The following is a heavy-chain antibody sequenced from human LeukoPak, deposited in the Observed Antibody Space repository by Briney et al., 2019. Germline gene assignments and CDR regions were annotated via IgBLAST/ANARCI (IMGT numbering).Heavy chain of an antibody. Sequence: SQTLSLTCAISGDSVSSNSVTWNWIRRSPSRGLEWLGRTYYRSTWYNDYAVSVRGRITVNPDTSKNQFSLHLNSVTPEDTAVYYCARRLTQYDCFNPWGQGILVTVSS. D-gene: IGHD2-2*01. J-gene: IGHJ5*02. CDR1: GDSVSSNSVT. CDR3: ARRLTQYDCFNP. V-gene: IGHV6-1*01. CDR2: TYYRSTWYN.